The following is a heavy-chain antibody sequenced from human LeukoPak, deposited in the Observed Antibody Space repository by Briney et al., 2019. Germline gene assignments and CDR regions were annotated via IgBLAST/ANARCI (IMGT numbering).Heavy chain of an antibody. Sequence: GGSLRLSCAVSGFTFSNYAMSWVRQAPGKGLEWVTIINEGGGLTFYVDSVKGRFSISRDNSKNSLSLQMSTLRVEDTAMYYCARVGRNGWDFDHWGQGTLVTVSS. CDR1: GFTFSNYA. CDR2: INEGGGLT. D-gene: IGHD6-19*01. V-gene: IGHV3-7*01. J-gene: IGHJ4*02. CDR3: ARVGRNGWDFDH.